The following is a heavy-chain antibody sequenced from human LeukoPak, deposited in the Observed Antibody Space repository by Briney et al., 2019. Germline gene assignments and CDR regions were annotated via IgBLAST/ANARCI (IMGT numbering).Heavy chain of an antibody. Sequence: GGSLRLSCAASGFSFSNYAMGWVRQAPGKGLEGVSGISGTGGGTYYADSVKGRFTISRDNSKNTLYMQMNRLRAEDTAIYYCAKDISGTGTGAWFDPWGQGTLVTVSS. J-gene: IGHJ5*02. CDR2: ISGTGGGT. CDR3: AKDISGTGTGAWFDP. D-gene: IGHD1-1*01. V-gene: IGHV3-23*01. CDR1: GFSFSNYA.